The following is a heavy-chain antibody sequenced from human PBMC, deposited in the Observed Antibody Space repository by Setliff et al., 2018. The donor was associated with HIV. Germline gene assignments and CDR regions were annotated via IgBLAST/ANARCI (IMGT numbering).Heavy chain of an antibody. D-gene: IGHD6-6*01. CDR2: IKEDGSEK. Sequence: GGSLRLSCAASGFTFSSYWMSWVRQAPGKGLEWVANIKEDGSEKYYVDSVKGRFTISRDNAQNSLYLQMSSLKVEDTAFYHCARGRSSSLDTNFDSWGQGTLVTVSS. CDR3: ARGRSSSLDTNFDS. V-gene: IGHV3-7*03. J-gene: IGHJ4*02. CDR1: GFTFSSYW.